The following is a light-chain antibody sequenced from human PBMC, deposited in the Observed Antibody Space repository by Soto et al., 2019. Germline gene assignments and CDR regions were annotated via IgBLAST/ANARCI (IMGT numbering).Light chain of an antibody. CDR1: QNINSPY. J-gene: IGKJ1*01. CDR2: GTS. Sequence: EIVLTQSPGTLSLSPGDRATLSCRVNQNINSPYLAWYQHKPGQAPRLLVFGTSSRATGIPDRFSGSRSGTDFTLTIQRLEPEDFALYYCQHYCSSPRRTFGQGTKVEMK. V-gene: IGKV3-20*01. CDR3: QHYCSSPRRT.